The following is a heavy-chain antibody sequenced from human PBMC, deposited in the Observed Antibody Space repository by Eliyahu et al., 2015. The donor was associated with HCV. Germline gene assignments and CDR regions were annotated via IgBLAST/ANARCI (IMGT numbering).Heavy chain of an antibody. CDR3: AKDHSTSPYYRLGAFDI. CDR1: GFTFNNYA. D-gene: IGHD3-22*01. Sequence: EVQLLESGGGLVQPGGSLXXSCTAXGFTFNNYAXSWVPQAPGKGLEWVSAISGPGSNEYYADSVKGRLTISRDNSKNTLYLQMNSLRAEDTAIYYCAKDHSTSPYYRLGAFDIWGQGTMVTVSS. CDR2: ISGPGSNE. J-gene: IGHJ3*02. V-gene: IGHV3-23*01.